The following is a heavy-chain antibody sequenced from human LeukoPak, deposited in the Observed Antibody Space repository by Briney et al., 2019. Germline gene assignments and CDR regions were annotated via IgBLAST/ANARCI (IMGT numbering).Heavy chain of an antibody. CDR1: GSSISSYY. J-gene: IGHJ5*02. D-gene: IGHD2-21*02. CDR3: ARSRADAYCGGDCYISWFDP. CDR2: IYYSGST. V-gene: IGHV4-59*01. Sequence: SETLSLTCTVSGSSISSYYWSWIRQPPGKGLEWVGYIYYSGSTNYNPSLKSRVTISVDTSKNQFSLKLSSVTAADTAVYYCARSRADAYCGGDCYISWFDPWGQGTLVTVS.